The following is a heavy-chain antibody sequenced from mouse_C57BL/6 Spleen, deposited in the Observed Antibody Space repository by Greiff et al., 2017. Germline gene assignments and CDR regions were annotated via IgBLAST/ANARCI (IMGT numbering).Heavy chain of an antibody. V-gene: IGHV1-50*01. D-gene: IGHD3-2*02. J-gene: IGHJ3*01. CDR1: GYTFTSYW. Sequence: QVQLKQPGAELVKPGASVKLSCKASGYTFTSYWMQWVKQRPGQGLEWIGEIDPSDSYTNYNQKFKGKATLTVDTSSSTAYMQLSSLTSEDSAVYYCALQDSSGYVAYWGQGTLVTVSA. CDR2: IDPSDSYT. CDR3: ALQDSSGYVAY.